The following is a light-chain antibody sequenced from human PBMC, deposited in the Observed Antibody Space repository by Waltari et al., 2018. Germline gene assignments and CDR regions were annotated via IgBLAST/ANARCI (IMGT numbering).Light chain of an antibody. V-gene: IGKV3-20*01. CDR1: QSVSSSY. CDR3: QQYGSSPIT. J-gene: IGKJ3*01. Sequence: EIVLTQSPGTLSLSPGERATLSCRASQSVSSSYLAWNQQKPGQAPRRLIYGASSRATGIPDRFSGSGSGTDFTLTISRLEPEDFAVYYCQQYGSSPITFGPGTKVDIK. CDR2: GAS.